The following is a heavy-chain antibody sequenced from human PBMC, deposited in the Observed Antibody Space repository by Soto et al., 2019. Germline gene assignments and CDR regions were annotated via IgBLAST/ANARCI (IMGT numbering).Heavy chain of an antibody. CDR3: ARESWGH. J-gene: IGHJ1*01. CDR2: ISRGSGYI. Sequence: PGGSLRLSCVASGFTFSNYGMHWVRRAPGKGPEWVSSISRGSGYIYYADAVKGRFTISRDNGKNALFLQMNSLRAEDMALYYCARESWGHWGQGTLVTVSS. V-gene: IGHV3-21*01. CDR1: GFTFSNYG. D-gene: IGHD7-27*01.